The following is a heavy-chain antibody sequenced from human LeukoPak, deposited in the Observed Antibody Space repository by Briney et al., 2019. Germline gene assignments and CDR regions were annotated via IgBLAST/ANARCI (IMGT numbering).Heavy chain of an antibody. Sequence: ASVKVSCKASGYTFTYRYLHWVRQAPGRALEWMGWITPFNGNTNYAQKFQDRVTITRDRSMSTAYMELSSLRSEDTAMYYCAEGELSYSFDYWAREPWSPSPQ. D-gene: IGHD3-16*02. V-gene: IGHV1-45*02. CDR1: GYTFTYRY. CDR2: ITPFNGNT. J-gene: IGHJ4*02. CDR3: AEGELSYSFDY.